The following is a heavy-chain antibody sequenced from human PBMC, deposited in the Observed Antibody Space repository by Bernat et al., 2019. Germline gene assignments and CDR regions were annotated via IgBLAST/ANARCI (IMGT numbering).Heavy chain of an antibody. CDR3: ARISGTYYDFWSGYPGGGYYYYGMDV. CDR1: GGSISSSSYY. D-gene: IGHD3-3*01. CDR2: IYYSGST. V-gene: IGHV4-39*01. Sequence: QLQLQESGPGLVKPSETLSLTCTVSGGSISSSSYYWGWIRQPPGKGLEWIGSIYYSGSTYYNPSLKSRVTISVDTSKNQFPLKLSSVTAADTAVYYCARISGTYYDFWSGYPGGGYYYYGMDVWGQGTTVTVSS. J-gene: IGHJ6*02.